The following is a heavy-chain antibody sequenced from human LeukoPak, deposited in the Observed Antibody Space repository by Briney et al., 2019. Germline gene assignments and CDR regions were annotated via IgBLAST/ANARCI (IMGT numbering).Heavy chain of an antibody. CDR2: INHSGST. CDR1: GGSFSGYY. CDR3: ARRRGAAADY. Sequence: SETLSLTCAVYGGSFSGYYWSWIRQPPGKGLEWIGEINHSGSTNYNPSLKSRVTISVDTSKNQFSLKLGSVTAADTAVYYCARRRGAAADYWGQGTLVTVSS. J-gene: IGHJ4*02. D-gene: IGHD6-13*01. V-gene: IGHV4-34*01.